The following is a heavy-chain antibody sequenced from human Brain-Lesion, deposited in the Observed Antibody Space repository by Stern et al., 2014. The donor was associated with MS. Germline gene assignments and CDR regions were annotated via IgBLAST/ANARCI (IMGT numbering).Heavy chain of an antibody. Sequence: VQLVQSGGGLVQPGGSLRLSCAASGFTVSNYYMSWVRQAPGKGLEWVSTIYTSGKAYYADSVRGRFVISRDKSKSTLYLQMDSLRPEDTAVYYCARDRVTTVTTYYFDSWGQGTRVTVSS. CDR1: GFTVSNYY. V-gene: IGHV3-66*02. J-gene: IGHJ4*02. CDR3: ARDRVTTVTTYYFDS. CDR2: IYTSGKA. D-gene: IGHD4-17*01.